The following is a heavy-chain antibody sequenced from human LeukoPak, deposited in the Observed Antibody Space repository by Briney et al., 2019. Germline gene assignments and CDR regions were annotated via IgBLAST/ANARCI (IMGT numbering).Heavy chain of an antibody. CDR1: GGSISSYY. CDR2: IYTSGIT. D-gene: IGHD3-22*01. V-gene: IGHV4-4*07. J-gene: IGHJ4*02. Sequence: SETLSLTCTVSGGSISSYYWSWVRQPAGKGLEWVWRIYTSGITNYNPSRKSRVTMAVETCKNQFSLKLSSVTAADTVVCYCARDTPYYDSSGYQTLFDHWGQGTLVTVSS. CDR3: ARDTPYYDSSGYQTLFDH.